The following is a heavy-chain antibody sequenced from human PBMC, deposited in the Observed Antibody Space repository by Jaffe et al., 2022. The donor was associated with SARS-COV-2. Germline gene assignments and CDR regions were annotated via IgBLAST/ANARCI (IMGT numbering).Heavy chain of an antibody. V-gene: IGHV3-30*18. CDR2: ISYDGSNK. CDR3: AKVQDGGPYSLNFDY. D-gene: IGHD2-15*01. J-gene: IGHJ4*02. CDR1: GFTFSSYG. Sequence: QVQLVESGGGVVQPGRSLRLSCAASGFTFSSYGMHWVRQAPGKGLEWVAVISYDGSNKYYADSVKGRFTISRDNSKNTLYLQMNSLRAEDTAVYYCAKVQDGGPYSLNFDYWGQGTLVTVSS.